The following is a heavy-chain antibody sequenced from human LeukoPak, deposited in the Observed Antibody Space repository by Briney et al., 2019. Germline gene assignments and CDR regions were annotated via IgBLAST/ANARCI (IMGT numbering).Heavy chain of an antibody. J-gene: IGHJ4*02. V-gene: IGHV1-8*01. D-gene: IGHD3-3*01. CDR1: GYTFTSYD. CDR2: MNPNSGNT. Sequence: ASVTVSCKASGYTFTSYDINWVRQATGQGLEWMGWMNPNSGNTGYAQKVQGRVTMTRNTSISTAYMELGSLRSEDTAVYYCARVGTPYYDFWSGYDDYWGQGTLVTVSS. CDR3: ARVGTPYYDFWSGYDDY.